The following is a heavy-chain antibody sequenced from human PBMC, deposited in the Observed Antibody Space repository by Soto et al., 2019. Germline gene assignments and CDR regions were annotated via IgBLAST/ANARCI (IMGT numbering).Heavy chain of an antibody. Sequence: PGESLKISCRGSGYSFNSYWIGLVRQMPGEGLEWMGIIYPGDSDTRYSPSFQGQVTISADKSISTAYLQWSSLKASDTAMYYCARLSTPGVYYYYYYMDVWGKGTTVTVSS. CDR1: GYSFNSYW. CDR3: ARLSTPGVYYYYYYMDV. V-gene: IGHV5-51*01. J-gene: IGHJ6*03. CDR2: IYPGDSDT.